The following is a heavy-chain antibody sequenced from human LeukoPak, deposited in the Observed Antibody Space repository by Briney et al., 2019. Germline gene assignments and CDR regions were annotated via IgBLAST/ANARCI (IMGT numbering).Heavy chain of an antibody. Sequence: PGGSLRLSCAASGFTFSSSAMSWVRQAPGKGLEWVSTISGSGDRTYYADSVKGRFTISRDNSKNTLYLQMNSLRADDTAVYFCAKSGYNRFDYWGQGTLVTVSS. CDR1: GFTFSSSA. V-gene: IGHV3-23*01. CDR2: ISGSGDRT. D-gene: IGHD5-24*01. CDR3: AKSGYNRFDY. J-gene: IGHJ4*02.